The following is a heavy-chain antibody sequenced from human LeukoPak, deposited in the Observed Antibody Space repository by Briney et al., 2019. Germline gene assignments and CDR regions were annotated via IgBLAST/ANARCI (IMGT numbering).Heavy chain of an antibody. Sequence: PSETLSLTCTVSGGSFSNYYWSWIRQPPGKGLEWIGYIYYSGSTNYNPSLKSRVTISVDTSKNQFSLNLSSVTAADTAVYYCARHPTALVSYGFDPWGQGTLVTVSS. J-gene: IGHJ5*02. CDR3: ARHPTALVSYGFDP. V-gene: IGHV4-59*08. CDR2: IYYSGST. CDR1: GGSFSNYY. D-gene: IGHD5-18*01.